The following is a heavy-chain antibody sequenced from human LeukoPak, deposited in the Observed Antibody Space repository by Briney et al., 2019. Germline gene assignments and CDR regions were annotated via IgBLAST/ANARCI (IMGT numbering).Heavy chain of an antibody. CDR3: ARAGIGDVHYYMDV. Sequence: ASVRVSCKASGYTFTNCGVSWVRQAPGQGLEWMAWISDYNDDTNPLQKFQGRVTMTTDTSTSTAYMELRSLRSDDTAVYYCARAGIGDVHYYMDVWGRGTTVTVSS. D-gene: IGHD3-16*01. CDR2: ISDYNDDT. V-gene: IGHV1-18*01. CDR1: GYTFTNCG. J-gene: IGHJ6*03.